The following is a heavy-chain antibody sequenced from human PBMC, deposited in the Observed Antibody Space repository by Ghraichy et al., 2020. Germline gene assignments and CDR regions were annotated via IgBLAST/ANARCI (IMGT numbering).Heavy chain of an antibody. CDR2: FRGSDGST. Sequence: GGSLRLSCVASGFTFSNYGMSWVRQAPGKGLEWVSGFRGSDGSTYYADSVKGRFTISRDNSKNTVFLQMNSLRAEDSAVYYCAKISVAFQWLAYFDQWGQGTLVTVSS. CDR1: GFTFSNYG. D-gene: IGHD6-19*01. V-gene: IGHV3-23*01. CDR3: AKISVAFQWLAYFDQ. J-gene: IGHJ4*02.